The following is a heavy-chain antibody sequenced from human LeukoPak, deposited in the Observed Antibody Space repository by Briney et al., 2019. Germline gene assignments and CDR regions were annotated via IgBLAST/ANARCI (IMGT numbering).Heavy chain of an antibody. Sequence: PGGSLRLSCAASGFTFSNYAMSWVRQAPGKGPEWVSGISGSGDTSYFADSVQGQFTISRDNSKNTLYLQMNSLGAEDTAVYYCAKDRSDNSTWYCMDVWGQGTTVTVSS. V-gene: IGHV3-23*01. CDR3: AKDRSDNSTWYCMDV. D-gene: IGHD2/OR15-2a*01. CDR2: ISGSGDTS. CDR1: GFTFSNYA. J-gene: IGHJ6*02.